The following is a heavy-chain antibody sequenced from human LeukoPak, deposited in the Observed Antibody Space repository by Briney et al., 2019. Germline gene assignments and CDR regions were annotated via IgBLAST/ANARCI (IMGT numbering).Heavy chain of an antibody. CDR3: ARDLLSSSSSWYAGLY. D-gene: IGHD6-13*01. V-gene: IGHV1-18*01. Sequence: ASVKVSCKASGYTFTSYGISWVRQAPGQGLEWMGWISAYNGNTNYAQKLQGRVTMTTDTSTSTAYMELRSLRSDDTAVYYCARDLLSSSSSWYAGLYWGQGTLVTVSS. CDR2: ISAYNGNT. CDR1: GYTFTSYG. J-gene: IGHJ4*02.